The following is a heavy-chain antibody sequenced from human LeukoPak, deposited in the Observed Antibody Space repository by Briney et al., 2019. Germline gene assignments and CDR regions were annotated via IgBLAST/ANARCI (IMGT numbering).Heavy chain of an antibody. CDR1: GGSFSGYY. CDR3: ARGQLYYDFWSGYNWFDP. V-gene: IGHV4-34*01. CDR2: INHSGST. D-gene: IGHD3-3*01. J-gene: IGHJ5*02. Sequence: SETLSLTCAVYGGSFSGYYWSWIRQPPGKGLEWIGEINHSGSTNYNPSLKSRVTISVDTSKNQFSLKLSSVTAADTAVYYCARGQLYYDFWSGYNWFDPWGRGTLVTVSS.